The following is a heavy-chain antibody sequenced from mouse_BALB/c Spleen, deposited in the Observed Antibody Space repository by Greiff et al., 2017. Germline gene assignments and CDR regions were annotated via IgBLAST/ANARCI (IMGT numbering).Heavy chain of an antibody. J-gene: IGHJ3*01. V-gene: IGHV5-6-5*01. Sequence: EVKLMESGGGLVKPGGSLKLSCAASGFTFSSYAMSWVRQTPEKRLEWVASISSGGSTYYPDSVKGRFTISRDNARNILYLQMSSLRSEDTAMYYCASYGSSLAWFAYWGQGTLVTVSA. CDR3: ASYGSSLAWFAY. CDR2: ISSGGST. CDR1: GFTFSSYA. D-gene: IGHD1-1*01.